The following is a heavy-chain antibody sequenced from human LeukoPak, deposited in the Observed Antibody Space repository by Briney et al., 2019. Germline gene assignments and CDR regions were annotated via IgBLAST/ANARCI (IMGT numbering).Heavy chain of an antibody. Sequence: PGGSLRLSCAASGFTFSSYAMSWVRQAPGKGLEWVSAISGSGGSTYYADSVKGRFTISRDNSNYTLYLQMNSLTAEDTAVYYCVRDPKFYGDNDYWGQGTLVTVSS. D-gene: IGHD4-17*01. CDR1: GFTFSSYA. CDR2: ISGSGGST. CDR3: VRDPKFYGDNDY. V-gene: IGHV3-23*01. J-gene: IGHJ4*02.